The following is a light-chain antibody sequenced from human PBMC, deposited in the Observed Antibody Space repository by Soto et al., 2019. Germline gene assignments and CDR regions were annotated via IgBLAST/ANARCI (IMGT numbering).Light chain of an antibody. CDR2: AAS. CDR3: QQYMSSVT. CDR1: QSVDTTF. J-gene: IGKJ1*01. Sequence: EIVLTQSPGSLSLSPGQRATLSCRASQSVDTTFFAWYQKKPGQAPRLLIYAASKRATSIPDRFSGSGSGTDFTLIISRLEPEDCAVYYCQQYMSSVTFGQGTKVEIK. V-gene: IGKV3-20*01.